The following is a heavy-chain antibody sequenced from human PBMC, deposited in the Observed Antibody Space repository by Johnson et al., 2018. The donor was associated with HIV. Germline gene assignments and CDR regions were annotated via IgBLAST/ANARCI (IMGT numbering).Heavy chain of an antibody. Sequence: VQLVESGGGLVQPGGSPRLSCAASGFTFSSYWMSWVRQAPGKGLEWVANIKQDGSEKYYVDSVKGRFTISRDNAKNSLYLQMNSLRAEDTAVYYCARDWGTRGWDDAFDIWGQGTMVTVSS. CDR3: ARDWGTRGWDDAFDI. V-gene: IGHV3-7*01. J-gene: IGHJ3*02. CDR2: IKQDGSEK. CDR1: GFTFSSYW. D-gene: IGHD3-16*01.